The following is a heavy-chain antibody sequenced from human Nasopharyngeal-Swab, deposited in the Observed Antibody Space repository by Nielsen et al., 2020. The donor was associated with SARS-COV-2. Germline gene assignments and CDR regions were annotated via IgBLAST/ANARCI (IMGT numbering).Heavy chain of an antibody. CDR2: ISSISSYI. J-gene: IGHJ6*02. Sequence: GGSLRLSCPSSGFTFSNFSMNWVRQAPGKGLEWVSSISSISSYIYYADSVKGRFTISRDNAKNSLYLQMNSLRAEDTAVYYCARGCVLTGPSCYYYGMDVWGQGTTVTVSS. CDR3: ARGCVLTGPSCYYYGMDV. CDR1: GFTFSNFS. V-gene: IGHV3-21*01. D-gene: IGHD3-9*01.